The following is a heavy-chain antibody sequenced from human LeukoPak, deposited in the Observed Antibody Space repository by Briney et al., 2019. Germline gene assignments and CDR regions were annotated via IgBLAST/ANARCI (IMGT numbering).Heavy chain of an antibody. CDR2: IRYDGSNK. CDR1: GFTFSSYG. V-gene: IGHV3-30*02. Sequence: PGGSLRLSCAASGFTFSSYGMHWVRQAPGKGLEWVAFIRYDGSNKYYADSVKGRFTISRDNSKNTLYLQMSSLRAEDTAVYYCANLNLGYCSSTSCSGPPWADYWGQGTLVTVSS. D-gene: IGHD2-2*01. CDR3: ANLNLGYCSSTSCSGPPWADY. J-gene: IGHJ4*02.